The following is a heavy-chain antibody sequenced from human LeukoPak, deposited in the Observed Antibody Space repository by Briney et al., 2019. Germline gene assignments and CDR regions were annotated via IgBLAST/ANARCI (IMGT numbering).Heavy chain of an antibody. J-gene: IGHJ4*02. D-gene: IGHD2-2*01. CDR1: GFTFSSYA. CDR2: ISSNGGST. CDR3: ARYCSDTSCYWVGACDY. Sequence: GGSLRLSCAASGFTFSSYAMHWVRQAPGKGLEYVSAISSNGGSTYYANSVKGRFNISRDNSKNTLYLQMGSLRAEDMAVYYCARYCSDTSCYWVGACDYWGQGTLVTVSS. V-gene: IGHV3-64*01.